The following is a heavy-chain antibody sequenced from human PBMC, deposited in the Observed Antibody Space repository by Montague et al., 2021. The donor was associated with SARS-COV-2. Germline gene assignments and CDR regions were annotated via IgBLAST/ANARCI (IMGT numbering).Heavy chain of an antibody. CDR2: ICYSGSA. CDR3: TRGAPGY. V-gene: IGHV4-34*01. J-gene: IGHJ4*02. CDR1: GGSFTDYN. Sequence: SETRSLTCAVYGGSFTDYNWTWIRQSPGKGLEWLGQICYSGSANYNPSLKSRVTISVDTAKNQFSLKLTSVNAADTAVYYCTRGAPGYWGQGTLVTVSS.